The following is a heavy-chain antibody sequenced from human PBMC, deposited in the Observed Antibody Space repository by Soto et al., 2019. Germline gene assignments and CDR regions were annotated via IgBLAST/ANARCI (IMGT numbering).Heavy chain of an antibody. D-gene: IGHD6-13*01. CDR3: ARRIHDSSDI. Sequence: GESQKISCTASGYDFSTYWISWVRQMPGKGLEWMGRIDPRVSYSNYSPSFQGHVTISADKSISTAYLQWSSLKASDTAMYYCARRIHDSSDIWGQGTMVTVSS. V-gene: IGHV5-10-1*01. CDR1: GYDFSTYW. CDR2: IDPRVSYS. J-gene: IGHJ6*02.